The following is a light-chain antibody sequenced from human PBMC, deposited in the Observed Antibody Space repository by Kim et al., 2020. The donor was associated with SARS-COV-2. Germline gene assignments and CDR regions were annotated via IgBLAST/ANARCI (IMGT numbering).Light chain of an antibody. CDR3: QQSYTTPPT. J-gene: IGKJ2*01. V-gene: IGKV1-39*01. CDR2: ATS. CDR1: QSVSTY. Sequence: DIQMTQSPSSLSASVGDRVTLTCRASQSVSTYLNWYQQKPEKAPSLLIYATSILHIGVPSRFSGSGSGTDFTLTNSSLQPEDFATYYCQQSYTTPPTFGQGTKLEI.